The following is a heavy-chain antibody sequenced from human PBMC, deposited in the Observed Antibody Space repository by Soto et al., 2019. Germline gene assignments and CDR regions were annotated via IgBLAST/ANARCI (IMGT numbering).Heavy chain of an antibody. CDR3: AREKGSSGWYRAFDI. V-gene: IGHV3-21*01. J-gene: IGHJ3*02. D-gene: IGHD6-19*01. CDR2: ISSSSSYI. CDR1: GFTFSSYS. Sequence: GGSLRLSCAASGFTFSSYSMNWVRQAPGKGLEWVSSISSSSSYIYYADSVKGRFTISRDNAKNSLYLQMNSLRAEDTAVYYCAREKGSSGWYRAFDIWGQGTMVTVSS.